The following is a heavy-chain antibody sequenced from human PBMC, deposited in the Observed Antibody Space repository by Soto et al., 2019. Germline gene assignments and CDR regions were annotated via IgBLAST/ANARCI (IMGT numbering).Heavy chain of an antibody. Sequence: PAETLSLTCFVSGVSVTSHHWSWIRQVPGQGLEWIAYTCYTGNTNYNPSLQSRVTISLDTSKKQLSLKLTSMTAADTAVYYCARDMTAGFTHYFDPWGQGTLVTVSS. CDR2: TCYTGNT. D-gene: IGHD2-21*02. CDR1: GVSVTSHH. CDR3: ARDMTAGFTHYFDP. V-gene: IGHV4-59*02. J-gene: IGHJ5*02.